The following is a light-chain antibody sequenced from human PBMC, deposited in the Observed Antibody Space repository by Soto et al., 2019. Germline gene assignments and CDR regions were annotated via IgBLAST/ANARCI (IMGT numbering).Light chain of an antibody. CDR3: LQDYNYPRT. CDR2: GES. V-gene: IGKV3-15*01. CDR1: QSVSSH. J-gene: IGKJ1*01. Sequence: EIVMTQSPATLSVSPGERATLSCRASQSVSSHLAWFQQKPGQAPRVLIYGESTRATGVPARFTGSGSGTDFTLTISSLQPEDFATYYCLQDYNYPRTFGQGTKVEIK.